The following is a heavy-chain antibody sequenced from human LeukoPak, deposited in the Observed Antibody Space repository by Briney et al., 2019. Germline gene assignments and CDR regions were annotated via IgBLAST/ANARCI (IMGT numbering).Heavy chain of an antibody. CDR2: ISYDGSNK. CDR3: AKGHDIPTPGHY. J-gene: IGHJ4*02. CDR1: GFTFSSYG. V-gene: IGHV3-30*18. D-gene: IGHD2-15*01. Sequence: PGGSLRLSCAASGFTFSSYGMHWVRQAPGKGLEWVAVISYDGSNKYYADSVKGRLTISRDNSKNTLYLQMNSLRAEDTAVYYCAKGHDIPTPGHYWGQGTLVTVSS.